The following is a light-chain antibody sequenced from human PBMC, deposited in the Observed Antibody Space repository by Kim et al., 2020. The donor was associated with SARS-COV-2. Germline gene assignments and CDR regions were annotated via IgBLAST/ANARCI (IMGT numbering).Light chain of an antibody. CDR3: QQYYCYPIS. V-gene: IGKV1-8*01. CDR2: AAS. J-gene: IGKJ5*01. Sequence: AIRMTQSPSSFSASTGDRVTITCRASQGISSYLAWYQQKPGKAPKLLIYAASTLQSGVPSRFSGSGSGTDFTLTISCLQSEDFATYYCQQYYCYPISVGQGTRLEIK. CDR1: QGISSY.